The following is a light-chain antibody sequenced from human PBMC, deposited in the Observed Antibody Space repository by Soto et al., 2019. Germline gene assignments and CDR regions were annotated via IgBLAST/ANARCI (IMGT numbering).Light chain of an antibody. CDR2: DAS. CDR3: QQYDNLPYT. Sequence: DIPMTQSPSSLSASVGDRVTITCQASQGISNYLNWYQHKPGKAPKLLIYDASNLETAVPSRFSGSGSRTDFTFTISSLQPEDIATYYCQQYDNLPYTLGLGTKLEIK. V-gene: IGKV1-33*01. CDR1: QGISNY. J-gene: IGKJ2*01.